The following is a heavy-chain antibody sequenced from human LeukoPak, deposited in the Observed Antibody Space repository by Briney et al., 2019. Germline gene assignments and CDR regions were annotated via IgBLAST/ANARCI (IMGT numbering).Heavy chain of an antibody. CDR3: ARSYRGSPPRKVAFDI. CDR1: GFTFSSFE. CDR2: INSSGSII. Sequence: PGGSLRLSCAASGFTFSSFEMNWVRQAPGKGLEWVSYINSSGSIIYNVDSVKGRFTISRDNAKNSLYLQMKSLRAEDTAVYYCARSYRGSPPRKVAFDIWGQGTMVTVSS. V-gene: IGHV3-48*03. J-gene: IGHJ3*02. D-gene: IGHD1-26*01.